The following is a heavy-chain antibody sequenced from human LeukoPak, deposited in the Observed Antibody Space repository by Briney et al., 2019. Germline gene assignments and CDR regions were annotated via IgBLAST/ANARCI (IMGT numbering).Heavy chain of an antibody. V-gene: IGHV3-23*01. D-gene: IGHD2-8*01. CDR3: ARDKWRSWY. CDR2: ISCRGGST. CDR1: GFTFSSYA. J-gene: IGHJ1*01. Sequence: GGSLRLSCAVSGFTFSSYAMSWVRQAPGKGLEWVSAISCRGGSTYYADSVKRRFTAYRDNSKNTLYLQMNNLTAEDTAVYYCARDKWRSWYWGQGPLVTVSS.